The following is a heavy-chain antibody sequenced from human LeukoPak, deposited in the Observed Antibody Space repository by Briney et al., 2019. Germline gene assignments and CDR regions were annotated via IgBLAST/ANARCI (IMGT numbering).Heavy chain of an antibody. CDR1: GFTASNYS. Sequence: PGGSLGLSVAASGFTASNYSISWVRQAPGKGREWASVIYSGVGTHYADPVKGRFTISGDNSKNTLYLQIKNLRAEATAVITCPNGYSSGWYGGYWGQGTLVTVSS. CDR2: IYSGVGT. D-gene: IGHD6-19*01. J-gene: IGHJ4*02. CDR3: PNGYSSGWYGGY. V-gene: IGHV3-53*01.